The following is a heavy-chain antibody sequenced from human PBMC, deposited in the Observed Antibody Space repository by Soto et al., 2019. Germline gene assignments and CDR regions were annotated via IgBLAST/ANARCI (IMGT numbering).Heavy chain of an antibody. V-gene: IGHV1-3*01. CDR2: INAGNGNT. CDR3: ARDSDSSGYILDY. CDR1: GYTFTSYA. Sequence: GAAVKVSCKASGYTFTSYAMHWVRQAPGQRLEWMGWINAGNGNTKYSQKFQGRVTITRDTSASTAYMELSSLRSEDTAVYYCARDSDSSGYILDYWGQGTLVTVSS. D-gene: IGHD3-22*01. J-gene: IGHJ4*02.